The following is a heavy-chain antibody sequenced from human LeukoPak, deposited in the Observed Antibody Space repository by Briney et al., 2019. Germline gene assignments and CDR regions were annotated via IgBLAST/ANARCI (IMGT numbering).Heavy chain of an antibody. V-gene: IGHV4-34*01. CDR2: INHSGST. J-gene: IGHJ4*02. Sequence: SETLSLTCAVYGGSFSGYYWSWIRQPPGKGLEWIGEINHSGSTNYNPSLKSRVTISVDTSKNQFSLKLSSVTAADTAVYYCALYDYVWGSYGYWGQGTLVTVSS. D-gene: IGHD3-16*01. CDR1: GGSFSGYY. CDR3: ALYDYVWGSYGY.